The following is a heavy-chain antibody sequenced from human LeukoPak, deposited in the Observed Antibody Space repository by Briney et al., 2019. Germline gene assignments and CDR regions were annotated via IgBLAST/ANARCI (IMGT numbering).Heavy chain of an antibody. D-gene: IGHD5-12*01. CDR1: GYTLTELS. CDR2: FDPEDGET. V-gene: IGHV1-24*01. J-gene: IGHJ4*02. CDR3: ASGLNIWDIVATMFLDY. Sequence: ASVKVSCKVSGYTLTELSMHWVRQAPGKGLEWMGGFDPEDGETIYAQKFQGRVTMTEDTSTDTAYMELSSLRSEDTAVYYCASGLNIWDIVATMFLDYWGQGTLVTVSS.